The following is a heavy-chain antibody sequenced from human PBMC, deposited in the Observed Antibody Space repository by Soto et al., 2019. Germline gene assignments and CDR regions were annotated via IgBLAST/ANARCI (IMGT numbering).Heavy chain of an antibody. V-gene: IGHV3-33*01. D-gene: IGHD3-10*01. J-gene: IGHJ4*02. CDR2: IWYDGGNK. CDR1: GFNFSSYV. Sequence: QVQLVESAGGVVQPGRSLRLSCAASGFNFSSYVMHWVRQAPGPGLEWVADIWYDGGNKYYADSVKGRFTISRDNSKNTLYLQMNSLRVDDTPVYYCPRDGECPAPDGLRTTYYFDEWAPGTLVNVAS. CDR3: PRDGECPAPDGLRTTYYFDE.